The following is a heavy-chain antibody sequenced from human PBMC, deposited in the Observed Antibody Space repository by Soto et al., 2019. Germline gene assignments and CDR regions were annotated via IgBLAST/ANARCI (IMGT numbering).Heavy chain of an antibody. CDR1: GGSLDSYY. J-gene: IGHJ3*02. D-gene: IGHD6-19*01. Sequence: PSETLSLTCTVSGGSLDSYYWSWIRQPPGKGLEYIGYVFYSGSTNYNPSLKSRVTISVDTSKNQFSLRLSSVTAADTAVYYCVRDRYTTAWVARDAFDIWGQGTMVTVSS. CDR2: VFYSGST. CDR3: VRDRYTTAWVARDAFDI. V-gene: IGHV4-59*01.